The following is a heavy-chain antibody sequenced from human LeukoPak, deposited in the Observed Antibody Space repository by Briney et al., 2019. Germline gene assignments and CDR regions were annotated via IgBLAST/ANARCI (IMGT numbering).Heavy chain of an antibody. CDR3: ARGGYNERVAFDY. J-gene: IGHJ4*02. Sequence: SETLSLTCAVYGGSFSGYYWSWIRRPPGKGLEWIGEINHSGSTNYNPSLKSRVTISVDTSKNQFSLKLSSVTAADTAVYYCARGGYNERVAFDYWGQGTLVTVSS. CDR2: INHSGST. CDR1: GGSFSGYY. V-gene: IGHV4-34*01. D-gene: IGHD5-24*01.